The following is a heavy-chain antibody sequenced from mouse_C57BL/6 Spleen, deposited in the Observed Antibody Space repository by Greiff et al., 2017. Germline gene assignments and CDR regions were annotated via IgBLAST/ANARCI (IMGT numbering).Heavy chain of an antibody. CDR1: GYTFTSYW. D-gene: IGHD2-5*01. Sequence: QVQLQQPGAELVKPGASVKLSCKASGYTFTSYWLQWVKQRPGQGLAWIGEIDPSDSYTNYNQTFKGKDTLTVDTSSSTAYMQLSSLTSEDSAVYYCARRYSNYGYFDVWGTGTTVTVSS. CDR3: ARRYSNYGYFDV. V-gene: IGHV1-50*01. J-gene: IGHJ1*03. CDR2: IDPSDSYT.